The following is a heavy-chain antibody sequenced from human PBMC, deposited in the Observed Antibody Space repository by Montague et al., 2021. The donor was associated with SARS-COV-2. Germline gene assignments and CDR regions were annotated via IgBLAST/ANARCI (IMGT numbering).Heavy chain of an antibody. D-gene: IGHD3-22*01. CDR2: IFRSGDS. V-gene: IGHV4-4*02. Sequence: SETLSLTCTVSGDSISNSNWWTWVRQSPGRGLEWIGEIFRSGDSNYNPSLKSRVTMSVDMSWKQFSLSLSNVTAADTAIYYCVRGGTMTVVVFDYWGQGTLVTVSS. J-gene: IGHJ4*02. CDR3: VRGGTMTVVVFDY. CDR1: GDSISNSNW.